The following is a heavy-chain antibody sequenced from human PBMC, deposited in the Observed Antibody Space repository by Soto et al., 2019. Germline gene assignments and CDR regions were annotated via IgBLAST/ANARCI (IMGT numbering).Heavy chain of an antibody. V-gene: IGHV4-34*01. CDR1: GGSFSGYY. CDR3: ARGFSSWYYFDY. CDR2: INHSGST. D-gene: IGHD6-13*01. Sequence: SETLSLTCAVYGGSFSGYYWSWIRQPPGKGLEWIGEINHSGSTNYNPSLKGRVTISVDTSKNQFSLKLSSVTAADTAVYYCARGFSSWYYFDYWGQGTLVTVSS. J-gene: IGHJ4*02.